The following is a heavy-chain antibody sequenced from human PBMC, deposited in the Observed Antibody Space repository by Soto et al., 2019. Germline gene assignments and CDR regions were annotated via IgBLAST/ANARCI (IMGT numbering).Heavy chain of an antibody. J-gene: IGHJ4*02. V-gene: IGHV1-69*02. CDR1: GGTFSSYT. D-gene: IGHD3-10*01. CDR2: IIPILGIA. CDR3: ARGDGDYGSGSYSY. Sequence: QVQLVQSGAEVKKPGSSVKVSCKASGGTFSSYTISWVRQAPGQGLEWMGRIIPILGIANYAQKFQGRVTITEDKSTSTAYMELSSLRSEDTAVYYCARGDGDYGSGSYSYWGQGTLVTVSS.